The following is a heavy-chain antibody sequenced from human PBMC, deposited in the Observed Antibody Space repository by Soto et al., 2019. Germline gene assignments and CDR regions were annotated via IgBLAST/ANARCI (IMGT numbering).Heavy chain of an antibody. Sequence: QVQLVQSGAEVQKPGSSVKVSCTASGRTFSRYAINWVRQAPGQGLEWMGGIIPMLGTTNYAQKFQGRVTIPADDSTRTAHMELTNLRSEDTAVYFCARVGDYTNPWGQGTLVTVSS. CDR1: GRTFSRYA. J-gene: IGHJ5*02. D-gene: IGHD3-3*01. V-gene: IGHV1-69*01. CDR2: IIPMLGTT. CDR3: ARVGDYTNP.